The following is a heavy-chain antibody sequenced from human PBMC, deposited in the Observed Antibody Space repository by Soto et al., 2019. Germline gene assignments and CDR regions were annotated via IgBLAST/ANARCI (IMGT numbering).Heavy chain of an antibody. CDR1: GFTFSSYA. D-gene: IGHD3-10*01. CDR2: ISGSGGST. V-gene: IGHV3-23*01. Sequence: GGSLRLSCAASGFTFSSYAMSWVRQAPGKGLEWVSAISGSGGSTYYADSVKGRFTISRDNSKNTLYLQMNSLRAEDTAVYYCAKGGGSGSYYNVLDYWGQGTLVTVSS. CDR3: AKGGGSGSYYNVLDY. J-gene: IGHJ4*02.